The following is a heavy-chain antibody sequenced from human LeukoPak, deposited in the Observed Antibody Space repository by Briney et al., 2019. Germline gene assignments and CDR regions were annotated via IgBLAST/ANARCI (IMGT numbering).Heavy chain of an antibody. J-gene: IGHJ4*02. CDR3: ARDRPYSGSYYEYDY. Sequence: PGGSLRLSCAASGFTFSSYWMSWVRRAPGKGLEWVANIKQDGSEKYYVDSVKGRFTISRDNAKNSLYLQMNSLRAEDTAVYYCARDRPYSGSYYEYDYWGQGTLVTVSS. CDR1: GFTFSSYW. D-gene: IGHD1-26*01. CDR2: IKQDGSEK. V-gene: IGHV3-7*01.